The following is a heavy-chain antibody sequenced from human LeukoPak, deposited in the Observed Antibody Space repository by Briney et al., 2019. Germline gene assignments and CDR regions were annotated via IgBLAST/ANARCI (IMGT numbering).Heavy chain of an antibody. J-gene: IGHJ5*02. D-gene: IGHD6-19*01. CDR3: ARAVGSSGWYVWFDP. Sequence: PSETLSLTCTVSGGSISSYYWSWIRQPPGKGLEWIGYIYYSGSTNYNPSLKSRVTISVDTSKNQFSLKLSSVTAADTAVYYCARAVGSSGWYVWFDPWGQGTLVTVSP. CDR1: GGSISSYY. CDR2: IYYSGST. V-gene: IGHV4-59*01.